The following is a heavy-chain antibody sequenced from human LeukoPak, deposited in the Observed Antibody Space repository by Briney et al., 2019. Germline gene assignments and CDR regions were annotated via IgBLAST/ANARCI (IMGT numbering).Heavy chain of an antibody. CDR3: ARASSGYGSHYYSYGMDV. J-gene: IGHJ6*02. Sequence: GGSLRLSCVASGFTFSSYSMNWVRQAPGKGLEWVSYIDSSSSTIYYADSVKGRFTISRDTAKNSLYLQINSLRDEDTAVYYCARASSGYGSHYYSYGMDVWGQGTTVTVSS. V-gene: IGHV3-48*02. CDR2: IDSSSSTI. D-gene: IGHD3-22*01. CDR1: GFTFSSYS.